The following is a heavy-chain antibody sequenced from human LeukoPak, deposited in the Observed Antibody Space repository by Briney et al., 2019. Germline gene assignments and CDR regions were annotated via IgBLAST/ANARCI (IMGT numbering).Heavy chain of an antibody. CDR1: GFTFSSYA. CDR2: ISGGGGST. Sequence: GGSLRLSCAVSGFTFSSYAMSWVRQAPGKGLEWVSAISGGGGSTYYADSVKGRFTISRDNSKNTLYLQMNSLRAEDTAVYYCAAPGYSSSWYEDYWGQGTLVTVSS. CDR3: AAPGYSSSWYEDY. D-gene: IGHD6-13*01. J-gene: IGHJ4*02. V-gene: IGHV3-23*01.